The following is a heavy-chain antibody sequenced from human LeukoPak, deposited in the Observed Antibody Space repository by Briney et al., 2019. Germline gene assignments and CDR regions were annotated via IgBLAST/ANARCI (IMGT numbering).Heavy chain of an antibody. CDR1: GFTFSSYG. V-gene: IGHV3-30*18. J-gene: IGHJ4*02. CDR3: AKDPLTHYDFWSGYYFDY. CDR2: MSYDGSNK. D-gene: IGHD3-3*01. Sequence: RGSLRLSCAASGFTFSSYGMHWVRQAPGKGLEWVAVMSYDGSNKYYADSVKGRFTISRDNSKNTLYLQMNSLRAEDTAVYYCAKDPLTHYDFWSGYYFDYWGQGTLVTVSS.